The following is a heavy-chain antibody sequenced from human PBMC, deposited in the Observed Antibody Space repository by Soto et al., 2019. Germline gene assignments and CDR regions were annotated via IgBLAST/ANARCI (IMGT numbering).Heavy chain of an antibody. D-gene: IGHD2-21*02. V-gene: IGHV3-33*08. CDR2: IWYDGNHI. J-gene: IGHJ3*01. CDR1: GFTFSTYG. Sequence: GGSLRLSCVASGFTFSTYGMHWVRQAPGKGLEWVAVIWYDGNHIYYADYAKGRFTISRDNSKDTLYLQMNSLRAEDTAVYYCARDYLVVVTAIPKDDAFDVWGQGTLVTVSS. CDR3: ARDYLVVVTAIPKDDAFDV.